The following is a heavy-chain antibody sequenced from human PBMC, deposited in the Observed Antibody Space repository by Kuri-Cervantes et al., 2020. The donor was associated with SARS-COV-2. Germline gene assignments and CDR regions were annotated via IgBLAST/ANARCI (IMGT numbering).Heavy chain of an antibody. D-gene: IGHD3-22*01. J-gene: IGHJ3*02. V-gene: IGHV3-33*08. Sequence: GGSLRLSCAASGFTFSSYGMHWVRQAPGKGLEWVAVIWYGGSNKYYADSVKGRFTISRDNSKNTLYLQMNSLRAEDTAVYYCAESKGRENGWVYSSDLDAFDIWGQGTMVTVSS. CDR3: AESKGRENGWVYSSDLDAFDI. CDR1: GFTFSSYG. CDR2: IWYGGSNK.